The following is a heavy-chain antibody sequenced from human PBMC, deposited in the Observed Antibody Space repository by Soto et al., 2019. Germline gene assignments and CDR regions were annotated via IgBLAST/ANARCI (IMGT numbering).Heavy chain of an antibody. V-gene: IGHV4-31*03. CDR1: GDSISGTYY. Sequence: QVQLQESGPGLVKPSQTLSLTCTVSGDSISGTYYWSWIRHLPGKGLEWITYIYYSGKTYYNPSLKSRLTISVDTSKNQFSLKLSSVTAADTAMYCCARDAGYYFDYWGQGTLVTVSS. CDR2: IYYSGKT. D-gene: IGHD6-13*01. CDR3: ARDAGYYFDY. J-gene: IGHJ4*02.